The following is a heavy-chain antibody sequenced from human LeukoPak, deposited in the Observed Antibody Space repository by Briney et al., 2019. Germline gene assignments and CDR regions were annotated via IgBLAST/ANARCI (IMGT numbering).Heavy chain of an antibody. CDR2: IYYSGST. J-gene: IGHJ4*02. CDR1: GGSISSSSYY. Sequence: SETLSLTCTVSGGSISSSSYYWGWIRQPPGKGLEWIGSIYYSGSTYYNPSLKSRVTISVDTSKNQFSLKLSSVTAADTAVYYCARHSGIQLWRYDIDYWGQGTLVTVSS. V-gene: IGHV4-39*01. CDR3: ARHSGIQLWRYDIDY. D-gene: IGHD5-18*01.